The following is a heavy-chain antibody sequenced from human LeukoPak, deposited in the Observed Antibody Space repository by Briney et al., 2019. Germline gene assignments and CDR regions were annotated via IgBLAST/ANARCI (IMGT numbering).Heavy chain of an antibody. D-gene: IGHD2-2*02. V-gene: IGHV3-30*02. CDR1: GFTFSSYG. CDR2: IRYDGSNK. Sequence: GGSLRLSCAASGFTFSSYGMHWVRQAPGKGLEWVAFIRYDGSNKYYADSVKGRFTISRDNSKNTLYLQMNSLRAEDTAVYYCAKGHCSSTSCYTAFDIWGQGTMVTVSS. J-gene: IGHJ3*02. CDR3: AKGHCSSTSCYTAFDI.